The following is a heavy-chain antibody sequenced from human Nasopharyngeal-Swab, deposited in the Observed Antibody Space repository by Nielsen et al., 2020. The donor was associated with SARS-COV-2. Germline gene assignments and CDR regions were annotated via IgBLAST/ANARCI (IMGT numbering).Heavy chain of an antibody. CDR1: GFTFSRSW. CDR2: VHSDGNT. V-gene: IGHV3-53*01. CDR3: ASRGAATDPSTRDLPYSRRTFDL. Sequence: GGSLRLSCAASGFTFSRSWMHWVRQAPGKGLEWVSTVHSDGNTYYADSVRGRFSSSRDNSKNTLSLQMSSLRAEDTAVYYCASRGAATDPSTRDLPYSRRTFDLWGRGTLVTVSS. J-gene: IGHJ2*01. D-gene: IGHD6-13*01.